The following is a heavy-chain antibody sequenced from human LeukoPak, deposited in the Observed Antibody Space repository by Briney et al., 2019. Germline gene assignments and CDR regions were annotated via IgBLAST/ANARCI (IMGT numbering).Heavy chain of an antibody. Sequence: GGSLRLSCAASGFTFSSYAMHWVRQAPGKGLEWVAVISYDGSNKYYADSVKGRFTISRDNSKNTLYLQMNSLRAEDTAVYYCARDEYSMYYFDYWGQGTLVTVSS. CDR2: ISYDGSNK. D-gene: IGHD2/OR15-2a*01. V-gene: IGHV3-30*04. CDR3: ARDEYSMYYFDY. J-gene: IGHJ4*02. CDR1: GFTFSSYA.